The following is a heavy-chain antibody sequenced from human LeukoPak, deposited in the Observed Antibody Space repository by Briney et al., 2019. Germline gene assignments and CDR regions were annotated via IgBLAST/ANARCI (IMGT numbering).Heavy chain of an antibody. CDR3: ADIVVVPAAHRSDAFDI. V-gene: IGHV3-23*01. CDR1: GFTFSSYA. CDR2: ISGSGGSS. J-gene: IGHJ3*02. D-gene: IGHD2-2*01. Sequence: GGSLRLSCAASGFTFSSYAMSWVRPAPGKGLEWVSDISGSGGSSYYTDSVKGRFTISRDKSKNTLYLQMNSLRAEDTAVYYCADIVVVPAAHRSDAFDIWGQGTMVTVSS.